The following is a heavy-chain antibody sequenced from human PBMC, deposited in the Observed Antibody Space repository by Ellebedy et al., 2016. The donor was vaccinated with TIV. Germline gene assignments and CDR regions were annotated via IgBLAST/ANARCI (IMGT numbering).Heavy chain of an antibody. Sequence: MPGGSLRLSCTVSGGSISSYYWSWIRQPPGKGLEWIGEINHSGSTNYNPSLKSRVTISVDTSKNQFSLKLSSVTAADTAVYYCATYYKGPGYNWFDPWGQGTLVTVSS. CDR1: GGSISSYY. J-gene: IGHJ5*02. CDR3: ATYYKGPGYNWFDP. V-gene: IGHV4-34*01. D-gene: IGHD1-26*01. CDR2: INHSGST.